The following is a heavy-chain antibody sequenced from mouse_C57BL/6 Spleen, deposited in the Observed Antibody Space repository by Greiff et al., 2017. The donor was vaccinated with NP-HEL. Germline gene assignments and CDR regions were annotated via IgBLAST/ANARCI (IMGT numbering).Heavy chain of an antibody. V-gene: IGHV1-4*01. J-gene: IGHJ4*01. D-gene: IGHD4-1*01. CDR2: LNPSSGST. Sequence: VQLQESGAELARPGASVKMSCTASGYTFTRYPLHWVKQRPGQGLEWIGYLNPSSGSTKYNQKFKDKATLTADKSSSTAYMQLSSLTSEDSAVYYWARSLGDYAMDYWGQGTSVTVSS. CDR3: ARSLGDYAMDY. CDR1: GYTFTRYP.